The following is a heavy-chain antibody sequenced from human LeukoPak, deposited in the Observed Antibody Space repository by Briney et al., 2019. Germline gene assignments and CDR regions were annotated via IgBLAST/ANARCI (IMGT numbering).Heavy chain of an antibody. V-gene: IGHV3-33*08. CDR3: ARKRFVYESDAFDI. J-gene: IGHJ3*02. Sequence: GGSLRLSCAASGFTFSSYGMSWVRQAPGKGLEWVAFIRYDGSNKYYADSVKGRFTISRDNSKNTLYLQMNSLRAEDTAVYYCARKRFVYESDAFDIWGQGTMVTVSS. CDR2: IRYDGSNK. D-gene: IGHD3-16*01. CDR1: GFTFSSYG.